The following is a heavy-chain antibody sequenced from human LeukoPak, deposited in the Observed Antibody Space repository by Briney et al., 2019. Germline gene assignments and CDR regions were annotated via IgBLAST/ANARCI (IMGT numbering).Heavy chain of an antibody. Sequence: SLETLSLTCTVSGVSISGFYWIWIRQSPGRGLEWMGSIFYRGSFSYGGTTFYNPSLQSRVTISVDTSKNAFSLRLRSVTAADTAVYYCARQISENKDYWGQGTLVTVSS. CDR2: IFYRGSFSYGGTT. J-gene: IGHJ4*02. CDR3: ARQISENKDY. D-gene: IGHD1/OR15-1a*01. CDR1: GVSISGFY. V-gene: IGHV4-59*08.